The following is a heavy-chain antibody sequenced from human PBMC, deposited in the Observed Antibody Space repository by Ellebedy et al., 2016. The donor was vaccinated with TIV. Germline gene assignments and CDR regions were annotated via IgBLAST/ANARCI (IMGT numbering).Heavy chain of an antibody. V-gene: IGHV4-34*01. CDR1: GGSFSGYY. J-gene: IGHJ4*02. D-gene: IGHD2-15*01. Sequence: SETLSLTXAVYGGSFSGYYWSWIRQPPGKGLEWIGEINHSGSTNYNPSLKSRVTISVDTSKNQFSLKLSSVTAADTAVYYSARGYCSGGSCHFDYWGQGTLVTVSS. CDR3: ARGYCSGGSCHFDY. CDR2: INHSGST.